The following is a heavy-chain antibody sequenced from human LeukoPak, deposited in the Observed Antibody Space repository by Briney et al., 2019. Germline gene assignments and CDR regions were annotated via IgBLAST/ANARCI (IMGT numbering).Heavy chain of an antibody. V-gene: IGHV3-23*01. D-gene: IGHD2-15*01. CDR1: GFTFSSYA. J-gene: IGHJ4*02. CDR2: ISGSGGST. CDR3: AKESGVVVVAATDIDY. Sequence: GGSLRLSCAASGFTFSSYAMSWVRQAPGKGLEWVSAISGSGGSTYYADSVKGRFTISRDNSKNTLYLQMNSLRAEDTAVYYCAKESGVVVVAATDIDYWGQGTLVTVSS.